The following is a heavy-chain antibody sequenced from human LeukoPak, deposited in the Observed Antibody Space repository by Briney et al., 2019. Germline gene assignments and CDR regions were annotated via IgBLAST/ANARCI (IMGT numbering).Heavy chain of an antibody. Sequence: ASVNVSCKASGYTFTGFYMHWVRQAPGQGLEWMGWINPNSGGTNYAQKFQGRVTMTRDTSSSTAYMELSRLRSDDTAVYYCARARTAIGLFSSPYYFDYWGQGTLVTVSS. V-gene: IGHV1-2*02. CDR3: ARARTAIGLFSSPYYFDY. J-gene: IGHJ4*02. CDR1: GYTFTGFY. D-gene: IGHD6-6*01. CDR2: INPNSGGT.